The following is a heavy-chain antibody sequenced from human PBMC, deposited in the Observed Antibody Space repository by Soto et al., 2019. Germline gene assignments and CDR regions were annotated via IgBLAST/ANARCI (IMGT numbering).Heavy chain of an antibody. Sequence: ASVKVSCKASGYTFTSYAMHWVRQAPGQRLEWMGWINAGNGNTKYSQKFQGRVTITRDTSASTAYMELSSLRSEDTAVYYCARGGIRYRTMVWGYYYMDVWGKGTTVTVSS. CDR3: ARGGIRYRTMVWGYYYMDV. J-gene: IGHJ6*03. V-gene: IGHV1-3*01. D-gene: IGHD3-10*01. CDR1: GYTFTSYA. CDR2: INAGNGNT.